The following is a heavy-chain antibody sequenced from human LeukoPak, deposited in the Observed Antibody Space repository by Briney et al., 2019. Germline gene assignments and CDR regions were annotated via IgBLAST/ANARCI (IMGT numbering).Heavy chain of an antibody. D-gene: IGHD1-1*01. CDR3: ARGSTTGTTTDY. J-gene: IGHJ4*02. V-gene: IGHV1-18*01. Sequence: ASVKVSCKASGYTFTSYDISWVRQAPGQGLEGMGWISAYNGNTNFAQNLQGRVTMTTDTSTSTAYMELRSLRSDDTAVYYCARGSTTGTTTDYWGQGTLVTVSS. CDR2: ISAYNGNT. CDR1: GYTFTSYD.